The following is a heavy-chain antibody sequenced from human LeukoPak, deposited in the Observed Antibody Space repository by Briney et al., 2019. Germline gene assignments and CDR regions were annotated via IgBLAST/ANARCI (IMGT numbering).Heavy chain of an antibody. D-gene: IGHD6-19*01. CDR3: ARAGSIAVAGPYFDY. CDR2: IYYSGST. V-gene: IGHV4-61*01. J-gene: IGHJ4*02. Sequence: PSETLSLICTVSGGSVSSGSYYWSWIRQPPGKGLEWIGYIYYSGSTNYNPSPKSRVTISVDTSKNQFSLKLSSVTAADTAVYYCARAGSIAVAGPYFDYWGQGTLVTVSS. CDR1: GGSVSSGSYY.